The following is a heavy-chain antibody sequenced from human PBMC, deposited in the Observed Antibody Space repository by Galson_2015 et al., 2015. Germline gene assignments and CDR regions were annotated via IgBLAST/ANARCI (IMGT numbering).Heavy chain of an antibody. J-gene: IGHJ4*02. V-gene: IGHV1-46*01. Sequence: SVKVSCKASGYTFTSYYMHWVRQAPGQGLEWMGIINPSGGSTSYAQKFQGRVTMTRDTSTSTVYMELSSLRSEDTAVYYCARAQITMVRGVGFGYWGQGTLVTVSS. CDR2: INPSGGST. D-gene: IGHD3-10*01. CDR1: GYTFTSYY. CDR3: ARAQITMVRGVGFGY.